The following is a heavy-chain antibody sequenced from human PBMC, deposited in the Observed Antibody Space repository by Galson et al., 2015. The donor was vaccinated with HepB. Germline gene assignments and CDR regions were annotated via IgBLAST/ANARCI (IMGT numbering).Heavy chain of an antibody. CDR2: IWYDGSNK. CDR1: GFTFSSYA. V-gene: IGHV3-33*08. D-gene: IGHD2-15*01. J-gene: IGHJ4*02. CDR3: ARDLGCSGGSCYQYYFDY. Sequence: SLRLSCAASGFTFSSYAMHWVRQAPGKGLEWVAVIWYDGSNKYYADSVKGRFTISRDNSKNTLYLQMNSLRAEDTAVYYCARDLGCSGGSCYQYYFDYWGQGTLVTVSS.